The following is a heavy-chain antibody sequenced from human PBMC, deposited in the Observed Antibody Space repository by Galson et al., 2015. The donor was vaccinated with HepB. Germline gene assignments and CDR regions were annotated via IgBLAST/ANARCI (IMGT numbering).Heavy chain of an antibody. D-gene: IGHD1-26*01. CDR1: GFTDSSHY. V-gene: IGHV3-53*01. J-gene: IGHJ4*02. CDR3: AREHVPGRASFDY. CDR2: IYSDDST. Sequence: SLRLSCAASGFTDSSHYFSWVRQAPGKGLEWVSLIYSDDSTFYADSVKGRFTISRVNSKNTLYLQMNSLRAEDTAVYYCAREHVPGRASFDYWGQGTRVTVSS.